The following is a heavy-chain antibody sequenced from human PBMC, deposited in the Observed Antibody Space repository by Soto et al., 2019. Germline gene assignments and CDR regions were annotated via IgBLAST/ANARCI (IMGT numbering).Heavy chain of an antibody. Sequence: EVRLVESGGAWARPGGSLNFSGITSDFTFSTSNWSWDRPVPGKGLEWVANIKEDGSEKDNVDSVRGRFTISRDNAKNSLYLQMNSLRTEDTAVYYCSSGASTYRGYWGQGTLVTVSS. CDR1: DFTFSTSN. D-gene: IGHD1-26*01. CDR3: SSGASTYRGY. CDR2: IKEDGSEK. V-gene: IGHV3-7*01. J-gene: IGHJ4*02.